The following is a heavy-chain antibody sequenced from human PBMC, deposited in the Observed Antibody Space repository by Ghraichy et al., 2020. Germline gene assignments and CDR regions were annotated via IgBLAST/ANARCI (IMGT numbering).Heavy chain of an antibody. CDR2: IIPILGIA. CDR1: GGTFSSYA. J-gene: IGHJ6*02. Sequence: SVKVSCKASGGTFSSYAISWVRQAPGQGLEWMGRIIPILGIANYAQKFQGRVTITADKSTSTAYMELSSLRSEDTAVYYCARDSPYYYGMDVWGQGTTVTVSS. V-gene: IGHV1-69*04. CDR3: ARDSPYYYGMDV.